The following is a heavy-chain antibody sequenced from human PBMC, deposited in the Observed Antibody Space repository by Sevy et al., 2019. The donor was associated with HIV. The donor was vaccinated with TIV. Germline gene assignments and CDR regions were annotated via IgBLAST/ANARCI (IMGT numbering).Heavy chain of an antibody. CDR1: GDRVSSISAT. Sequence: QSQTLSLTCDLSGDRVSSISATSNCIRLYPSGGLEWQARTYYRSKWQADYEVSLKSRLNINPDTSKNQFSLQLNSVTPEDTAVYYCARLVGNSCFDSWGQGSLVTVSS. V-gene: IGHV6-1*01. CDR2: TYYRSKWQA. CDR3: ARLVGNSCFDS. J-gene: IGHJ5*01. D-gene: IGHD2-21*01.